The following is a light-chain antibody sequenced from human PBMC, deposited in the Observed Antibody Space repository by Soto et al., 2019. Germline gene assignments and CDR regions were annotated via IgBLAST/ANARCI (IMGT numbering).Light chain of an antibody. CDR3: QQLNSYPQT. J-gene: IGKJ1*01. CDR1: QDISNY. Sequence: DIQLTQSPSFLSASVRDRVTITCRASQDISNYLAWYQQKPGKPPKLLIYAASTLQSGVPSRFSGSGSGTEFTLTISSLQPEDFATYYCQQLNSYPQTFGQGTKVEIK. V-gene: IGKV1-9*01. CDR2: AAS.